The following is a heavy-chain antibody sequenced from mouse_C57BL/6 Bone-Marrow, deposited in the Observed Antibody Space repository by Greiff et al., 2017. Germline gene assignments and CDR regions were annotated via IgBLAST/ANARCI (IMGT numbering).Heavy chain of an antibody. CDR1: GYTFTGYW. Sequence: VQLQQSGAELMQPGASVKLSCTATGYTFTGYWIEWVKQRPGHGLEWIGEILPGSGSTNYNEKFTGKATFTADTSSNTAYMQLSSLTTEDSAIYYCAREYYGSSYPHWYFDVWGTGTTVTVSS. CDR2: ILPGSGST. J-gene: IGHJ1*03. CDR3: AREYYGSSYPHWYFDV. D-gene: IGHD1-1*01. V-gene: IGHV1-9*01.